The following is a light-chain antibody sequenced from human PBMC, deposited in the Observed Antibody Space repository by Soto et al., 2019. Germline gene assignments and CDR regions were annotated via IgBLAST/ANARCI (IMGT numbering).Light chain of an antibody. V-gene: IGKV3-15*01. Sequence: EIVMTQSPATLSVSPVEGATLTCRASQSVGSDLAWYQQKPGQAPRLLIYGASRRATGFPARFSGSGSGTDFTLTISSLQSEDFAVYYCQQYDNWPWTFGQGTKVDIK. CDR2: GAS. CDR1: QSVGSD. J-gene: IGKJ1*01. CDR3: QQYDNWPWT.